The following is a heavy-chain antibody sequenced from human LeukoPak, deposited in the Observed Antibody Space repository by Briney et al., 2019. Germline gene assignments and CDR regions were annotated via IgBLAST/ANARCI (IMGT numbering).Heavy chain of an antibody. J-gene: IGHJ4*02. CDR1: GFTFSSYG. CDR3: AKGGGVYCGGDCYSVY. CDR2: ISGSGGST. V-gene: IGHV3-23*01. D-gene: IGHD2-21*02. Sequence: PGGSLRLSCAASGFTFSSYGMSWVRQAPGKGLEWVSAISGSGGSTYYADSVKGRFTISRDNSKNTLYLQMNSLRAEDTAVYYCAKGGGVYCGGDCYSVYWGQGTLVTVS.